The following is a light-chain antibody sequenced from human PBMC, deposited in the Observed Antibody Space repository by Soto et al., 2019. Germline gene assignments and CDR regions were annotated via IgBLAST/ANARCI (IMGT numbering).Light chain of an antibody. CDR1: SSDVGSYDY. CDR3: SSYTSSSTLVI. Sequence: QSVLTQPASMSGSPGQSITISCTGSSSDVGSYDYVSWYQQHPGKAPKLMIYEVTHRPSGVSDRFSGSKSGNTASLTISGLQAEDEADYYCSSYTSSSTLVIFGGGTKVTVL. V-gene: IGLV2-14*01. J-gene: IGLJ2*01. CDR2: EVT.